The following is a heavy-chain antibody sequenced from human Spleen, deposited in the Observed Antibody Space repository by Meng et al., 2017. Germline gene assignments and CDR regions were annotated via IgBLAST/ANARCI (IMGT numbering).Heavy chain of an antibody. CDR3: ARDMSGFSGSYAF. Sequence: ASVKVSCKASAYTFTGHYMHWVRQAPVQGLEWMGRINPNNGATNYAQKFQGRVTMTSDTSISTAYMELSSLRSDDTAIYYCARDMSGFSGSYAFWGQGTLVTVSS. J-gene: IGHJ4*02. V-gene: IGHV1-2*06. CDR2: INPNNGAT. CDR1: AYTFTGHY. D-gene: IGHD1-26*01.